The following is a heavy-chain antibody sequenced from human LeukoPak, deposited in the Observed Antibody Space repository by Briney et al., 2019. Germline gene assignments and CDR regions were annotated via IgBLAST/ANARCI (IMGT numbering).Heavy chain of an antibody. D-gene: IGHD3-10*01. V-gene: IGHV3-23*01. J-gene: IGHJ6*03. CDR1: GFTFSSYA. Sequence: GGSLRLSCAASGFTFSSYAMSWVRQAPGKGLEWVSAISGSGGSTYYADSVKGRFTISRDNSKNTLYLQMNSLRAEDTAVYYCAKVGGDYYGSGSYYNPYYYYMDVWGKGTTVTVSS. CDR3: AKVGGDYYGSGSYYNPYYYYMDV. CDR2: ISGSGGST.